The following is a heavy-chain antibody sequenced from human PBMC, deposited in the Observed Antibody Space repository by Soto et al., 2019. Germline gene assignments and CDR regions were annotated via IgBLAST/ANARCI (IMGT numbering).Heavy chain of an antibody. CDR3: ASLSSWANYYYYYMDV. D-gene: IGHD1-26*01. Sequence: SETLSLTCTVSGGSISSSSYYWGWIRQPPGKGLEWIGSIYYSGSTYYNPSLKSRVTISVDTSKNQFSLKLSSVTAADTAVYYCASLSSWANYYYYYMDVWGKGTTVTVSS. J-gene: IGHJ6*03. CDR2: IYYSGST. CDR1: GGSISSSSYY. V-gene: IGHV4-39*01.